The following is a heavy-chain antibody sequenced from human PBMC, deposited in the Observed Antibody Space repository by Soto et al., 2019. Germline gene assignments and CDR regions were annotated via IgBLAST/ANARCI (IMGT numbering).Heavy chain of an antibody. Sequence: PGGSLRISCAASGFTFSSYAMSWVRQAPGKGLEWVSTISGSGSRTYYSDPVKGRFTISRDNSKNTLYLQMNSLRAEDTAVYYCARDQDAFYSCAQRTMVTVS. J-gene: IGHJ3*02. CDR1: GFTFSSYA. V-gene: IGHV3-23*01. CDR2: ISGSGSRT. CDR3: ARDQDAFYS.